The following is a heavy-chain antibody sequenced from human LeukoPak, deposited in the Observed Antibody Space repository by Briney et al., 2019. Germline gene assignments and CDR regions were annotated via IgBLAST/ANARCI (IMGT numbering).Heavy chain of an antibody. J-gene: IGHJ4*02. Sequence: GGSLRLSCAASGFTFSKYAMTWVRQAPGKGLEWVSGISVSGGSTNYADSVKGRFTISRDNSKNTLYLQMNSLRAEDTAAYYCAKSNYFDSGGYYFFDYWGQGTLVTVSS. CDR1: GFTFSKYA. CDR2: ISVSGGST. D-gene: IGHD3-22*01. V-gene: IGHV3-23*01. CDR3: AKSNYFDSGGYYFFDY.